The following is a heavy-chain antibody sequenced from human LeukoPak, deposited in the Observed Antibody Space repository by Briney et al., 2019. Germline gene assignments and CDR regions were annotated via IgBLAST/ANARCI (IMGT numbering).Heavy chain of an antibody. CDR2: ISGSGGST. V-gene: IGHV3-23*01. D-gene: IGHD3-22*01. CDR1: GFTFSSYA. CDR3: ASRGLYYYDSSGYPRY. J-gene: IGHJ4*02. Sequence: PGGSLRLSCAASGFTFSSYAMSWVRQAPGKGLEWVSAISGSGGSTYYADSVKGRFTISRDNSKNTLYLQMNSLRAEDTAVYYCASRGLYYYDSSGYPRYWGQGTLVTVSS.